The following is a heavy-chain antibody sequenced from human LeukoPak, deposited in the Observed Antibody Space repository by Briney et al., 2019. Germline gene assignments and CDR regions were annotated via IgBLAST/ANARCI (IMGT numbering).Heavy chain of an antibody. V-gene: IGHV1-3*01. CDR1: GYTFTSYG. CDR2: INAGNGNT. Sequence: ASVKVSCKASGYTFTSYGISWVRQAPGQGLEWMGWINAGNGNTKYSQKFQGRVTITRDTSASTAYMELSSLRSEDTAVYYCARGAYGPLPPGGYWGQGTLVTVSS. D-gene: IGHD2-15*01. J-gene: IGHJ4*02. CDR3: ARGAYGPLPPGGY.